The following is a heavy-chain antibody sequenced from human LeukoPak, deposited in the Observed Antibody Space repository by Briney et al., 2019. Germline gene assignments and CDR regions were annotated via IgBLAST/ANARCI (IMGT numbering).Heavy chain of an antibody. J-gene: IGHJ4*02. CDR2: IYYSGST. Sequence: SETLSLTCTVSGGSISSSSYYWGWIRQPPGKGLEWIRYIYYSGSTNYNPSLKSRVTLSIDTSKNQFSLKLSSVTAADTAVYYCARSILRYYYAASGYYPYFFDYWGQGMLVTVSS. V-gene: IGHV4-61*05. CDR1: GGSISSSSYY. D-gene: IGHD3-22*01. CDR3: ARSILRYYYAASGYYPYFFDY.